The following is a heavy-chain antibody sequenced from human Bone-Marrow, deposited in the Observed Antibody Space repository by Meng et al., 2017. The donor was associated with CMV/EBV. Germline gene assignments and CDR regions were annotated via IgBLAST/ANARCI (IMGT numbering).Heavy chain of an antibody. J-gene: IGHJ6*01. Sequence: SVKVSCKASGGTFSSYAISWVRQAPGQGLEWMGGIIPIFGTANYAQKFQGRVTITTDESTSTAYMELSSLRSEDTAVYYCASSPGAAAVTYYGMDVWGQGTTVTGSS. D-gene: IGHD6-13*01. CDR3: ASSPGAAAVTYYGMDV. V-gene: IGHV1-69*05. CDR2: IIPIFGTA. CDR1: GGTFSSYA.